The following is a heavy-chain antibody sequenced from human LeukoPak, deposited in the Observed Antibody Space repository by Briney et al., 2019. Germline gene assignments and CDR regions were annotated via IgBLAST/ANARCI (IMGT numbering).Heavy chain of an antibody. V-gene: IGHV3-30*02. J-gene: IGHJ4*02. CDR1: GFTFSSYG. D-gene: IGHD6-6*01. Sequence: GGSLRLSCAASGFTFSSYGMHWVRQASGKGLEWVSFIWYDGSNKYYADSVKGRFTISRDNSKNTLYLQMNSLRAEDRAVYYCAKDLYSSSGRLFDYWGQGTLVTVSS. CDR2: IWYDGSNK. CDR3: AKDLYSSSGRLFDY.